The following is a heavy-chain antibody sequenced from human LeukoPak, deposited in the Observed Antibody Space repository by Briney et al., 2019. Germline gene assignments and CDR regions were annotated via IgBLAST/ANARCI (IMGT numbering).Heavy chain of an antibody. CDR3: ARTLRGYSYGAFDN. CDR2: IYYSGST. J-gene: IGHJ4*02. Sequence: SETLSLTCTVSGGSISSYYWSWIRQPPGKGLEWIGYIYYSGSTNYNPSLKSRVTISVDTPKNQFYLQLSSVTAADTAVYYCARTLRGYSYGAFDNWGQGTLVTVSS. V-gene: IGHV4-59*01. D-gene: IGHD5-18*01. CDR1: GGSISSYY.